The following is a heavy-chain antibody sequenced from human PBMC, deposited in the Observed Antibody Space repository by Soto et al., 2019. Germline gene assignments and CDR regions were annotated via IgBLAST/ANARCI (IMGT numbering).Heavy chain of an antibody. D-gene: IGHD6-6*01. Sequence: AAVKVSCKGSGYTLTELSMHWVRQAPGKGLEWMGGFDPEDGETIYAQKFQGRVTMTEDTSTDTAYMELSSLRSEDTAVYYCATDSEQLVRTYYYYYGMDVWGQGTTVTVSS. CDR2: FDPEDGET. CDR1: GYTLTELS. CDR3: ATDSEQLVRTYYYYYGMDV. J-gene: IGHJ6*02. V-gene: IGHV1-24*01.